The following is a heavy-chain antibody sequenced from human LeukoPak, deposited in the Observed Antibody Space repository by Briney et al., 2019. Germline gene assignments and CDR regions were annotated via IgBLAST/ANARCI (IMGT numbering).Heavy chain of an antibody. V-gene: IGHV3-7*04. CDR2: IKQDGSEK. CDR3: ARDRGGRSGLDD. Sequence: GGSLRLSCAASGFTFSSYWMTWVRQAPGKGLERVANIKQDGSEKYYVDSVKGRFTISRDNAENSLYLQMNSLRAEDTAVYYCARDRGGRSGLDDWGQGTLVTVSS. CDR1: GFTFSSYW. J-gene: IGHJ4*02. D-gene: IGHD2-15*01.